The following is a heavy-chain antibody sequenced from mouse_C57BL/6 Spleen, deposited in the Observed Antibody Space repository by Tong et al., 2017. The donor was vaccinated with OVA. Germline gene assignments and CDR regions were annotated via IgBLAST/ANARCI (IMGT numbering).Heavy chain of an antibody. V-gene: IGHV1-53*01. CDR3: ARDYYGSSWGDYFDY. J-gene: IGHJ2*01. Sequence: VQLQESGTELVKPGASVKLSCTASGYTFTSYWMHWVKQRPGQGLEWIGNINPSNGGTNYNEKFKSKATLTVDKATSTACMQVGRQKCEDAAVGYGARDYYGSSWGDYFDYGGQGTTLTGSA. CDR2: INPSNGGT. D-gene: IGHD1-1*01. CDR1: GYTFTSYW.